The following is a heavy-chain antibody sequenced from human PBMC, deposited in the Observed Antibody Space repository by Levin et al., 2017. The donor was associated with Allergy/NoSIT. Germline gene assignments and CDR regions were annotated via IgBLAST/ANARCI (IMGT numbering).Heavy chain of an antibody. CDR3: AKDLMYYYDSSGAVDY. CDR1: GFTFSSYG. Sequence: GESLKISCAASGFTFSSYGMHWVRQAPGKGLEWVAVISYDGSNKYYADSVKGRFTISRDNSKNTLYLQMNSLRAEDTAVYYCAKDLMYYYDSSGAVDYWGQGTLVTVSS. V-gene: IGHV3-30*18. D-gene: IGHD3-22*01. CDR2: ISYDGSNK. J-gene: IGHJ4*02.